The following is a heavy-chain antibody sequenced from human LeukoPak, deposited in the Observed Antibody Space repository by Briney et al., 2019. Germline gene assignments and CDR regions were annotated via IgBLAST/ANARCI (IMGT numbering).Heavy chain of an antibody. CDR1: GGSFSGYY. Sequence: SETLSLIRAVYGGSFSGYYWSWIRQPPGKGLEWIGEINHSGSTNYNPSLKSRVTISVDTSKNQFSLKLSSVTAADTAVYYCARGQIRYGSGSYYGYWGQGTLVTVSS. CDR3: ARGQIRYGSGSYYGY. J-gene: IGHJ4*02. D-gene: IGHD3-10*01. CDR2: INHSGST. V-gene: IGHV4-34*01.